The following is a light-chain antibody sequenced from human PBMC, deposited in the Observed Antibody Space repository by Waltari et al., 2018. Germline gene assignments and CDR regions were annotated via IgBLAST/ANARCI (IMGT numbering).Light chain of an antibody. CDR1: NIRSKS. J-gene: IGLJ1*01. CDR2: DDT. CDR3: QVWDTSGNYV. Sequence: SYVLTQPPSVSVAPGQTARISCGGNNIRSKSVHWYRQKPGQAPILVVYDDTDRPSGSPGRFSGSNAGNTATLTISRVEAGDEADYYCQVWDTSGNYVFGAGTKVTVL. V-gene: IGLV3-21*02.